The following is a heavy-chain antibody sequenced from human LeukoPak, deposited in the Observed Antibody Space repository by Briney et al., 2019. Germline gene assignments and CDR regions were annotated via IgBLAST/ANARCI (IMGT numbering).Heavy chain of an antibody. J-gene: IGHJ6*03. V-gene: IGHV3-53*01. CDR3: WTGYPGGYYYYYMDV. CDR2: IYSGGST. D-gene: IGHD3/OR15-3a*01. Sequence: GGSLRLSCTASGLTVSSNYMSWVRQAPGKGLEWVSVIYSGGSTYYADSVKGRFTISRDNSKNTLYLQMNSLRAEDTAVYYCWTGYPGGYYYYYMDVWGKGTTVTISS. CDR1: GLTVSSNY.